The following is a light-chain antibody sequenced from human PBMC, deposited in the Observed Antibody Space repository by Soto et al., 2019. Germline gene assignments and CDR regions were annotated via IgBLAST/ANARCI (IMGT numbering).Light chain of an antibody. CDR1: QSISSSY. CDR2: GAS. J-gene: IGKJ3*01. V-gene: IGKV3-20*01. Sequence: EIVLTQSPGTLSLSPGERATLSCRASQSISSSYLAWYQQKPGQAPRLLVYGASSMATGIPDRFSGSGSGTDFTLTISRLEPEEFAVYYCQQYGSSRFTFGPGTKVDIK. CDR3: QQYGSSRFT.